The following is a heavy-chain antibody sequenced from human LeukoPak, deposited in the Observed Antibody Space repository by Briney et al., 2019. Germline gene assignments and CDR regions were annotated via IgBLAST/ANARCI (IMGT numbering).Heavy chain of an antibody. Sequence: GGSLRPSCAASGFTVSSNYMSWVRQAPGKGLEWVSVIYSGGSTYYADSVKGRFTISRDNSKNTLYLQMNSLRAEDTAVYYCARGYGSSWYGYWGQGTLVTVSS. D-gene: IGHD6-13*01. CDR1: GFTVSSNY. CDR2: IYSGGST. V-gene: IGHV3-66*01. J-gene: IGHJ4*02. CDR3: ARGYGSSWYGY.